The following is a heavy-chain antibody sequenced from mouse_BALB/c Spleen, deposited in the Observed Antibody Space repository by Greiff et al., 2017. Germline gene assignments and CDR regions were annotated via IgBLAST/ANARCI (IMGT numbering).Heavy chain of an antibody. J-gene: IGHJ3*01. V-gene: IGHV2-9*02. D-gene: IGHD1-1*01. CDR2: IWAGGST. Sequence: VNVVESGPGLVAPSQSLSITCTVSGFSLTSYGVHWVRQPPGKGLEWLGVIWAGGSTNYNSALMSRLSISKDNSKSQVFLKMNSLQTDDTAMYYCARDYYGSKGWFAYWGQGTLVTVSA. CDR1: GFSLTSYG. CDR3: ARDYYGSKGWFAY.